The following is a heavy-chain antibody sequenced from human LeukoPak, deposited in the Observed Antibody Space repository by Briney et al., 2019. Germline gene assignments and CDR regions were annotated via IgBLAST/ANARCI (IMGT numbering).Heavy chain of an antibody. CDR3: ASWYYDFWSGYKNFDY. Sequence: SETLSLTCTVSGGSVSSGSYYWSWIRPPPGKGLEWIGYIYYSGSTNYNPSLKSRVTISVDTSKNQFSLKLSSVTAADTAVYYCASWYYDFWSGYKNFDYWGQGTLVTVSS. V-gene: IGHV4-61*01. D-gene: IGHD3-3*01. J-gene: IGHJ4*02. CDR2: IYYSGST. CDR1: GGSVSSGSYY.